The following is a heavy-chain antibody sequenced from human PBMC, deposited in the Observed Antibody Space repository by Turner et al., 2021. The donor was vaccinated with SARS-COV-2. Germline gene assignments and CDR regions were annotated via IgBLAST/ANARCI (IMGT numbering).Heavy chain of an antibody. CDR3: ARGRSWNY. V-gene: IGHV3-48*04. Sequence: EVQPVESGGGLVQPGGSLRLSCAASGFTFSSYSMNWVRQAPGKGVEWVSYISGSGSTIYYGDSMKGRVAVSRDNAKNSLYLQVNSLRVEDTAVYYCARGRSWNYWGQGTLITVSS. D-gene: IGHD1-26*01. CDR1: GFTFSSYS. J-gene: IGHJ4*02. CDR2: ISGSGSTI.